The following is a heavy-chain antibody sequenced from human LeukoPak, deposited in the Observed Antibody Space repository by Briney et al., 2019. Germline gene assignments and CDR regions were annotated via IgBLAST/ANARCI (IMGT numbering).Heavy chain of an antibody. J-gene: IGHJ6*04. CDR3: ARGWSGARNNYYYNGMDG. V-gene: IGHV1-69*01. Sequence: ASVKVSCKASGGTFSSYAISWERQVPGQGLEWMGVIILIFGTAKYAQKVQGRVTITAVESTSTAYMELSSLRSEDTAVYYCARGWSGARNNYYYNGMDGWGKGTTVTVSS. D-gene: IGHD3-10*01. CDR2: IILIFGTA. CDR1: GGTFSSYA.